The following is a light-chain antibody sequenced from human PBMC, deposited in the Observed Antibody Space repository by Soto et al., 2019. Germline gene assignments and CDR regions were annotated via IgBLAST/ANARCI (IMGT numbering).Light chain of an antibody. CDR1: QGISNY. Sequence: DIQMTQSPSSLSASVGDRVTITCRASQGISNYLAWYQQKPGKVPKLLIYAASTLQPGVPSRFSGSGSGTDFTLTNSSLQPEDVATYYCQKYNSAPHTFGQGTKREIK. CDR3: QKYNSAPHT. CDR2: AAS. V-gene: IGKV1-27*01. J-gene: IGKJ2*01.